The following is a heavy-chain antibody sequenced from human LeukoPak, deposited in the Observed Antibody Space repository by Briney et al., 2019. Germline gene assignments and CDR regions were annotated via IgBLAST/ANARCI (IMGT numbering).Heavy chain of an antibody. J-gene: IGHJ4*02. Sequence: GGSLRLSCAASGFTFDDYGMSWVRQAPGKGLEWVSGINWNGGSTGYADSVKGRFTISRDNSKNTLYLQMNSLRAEDTAVYYCAKDQRPYCSGGSCYSGVLDYWGQGTLVTVSS. V-gene: IGHV3-20*04. CDR3: AKDQRPYCSGGSCYSGVLDY. CDR2: INWNGGST. D-gene: IGHD2-15*01. CDR1: GFTFDDYG.